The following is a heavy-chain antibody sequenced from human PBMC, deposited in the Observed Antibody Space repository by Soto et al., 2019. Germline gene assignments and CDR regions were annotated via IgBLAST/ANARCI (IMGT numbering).Heavy chain of an antibody. V-gene: IGHV3-30*18. CDR2: VSHDGRNT. CDR1: GFTFSDYA. Sequence: VQLVESGGGVVQPGRSLRLSCAASGFTFSDYAMHWVRQAPGKGLEWVAVVSHDGRNTHYADSVKGRFTISRDSSKNAVYLAMASRRAEDAAVYYCGKGGRKWLVACGFSYWGQGALVTVSS. J-gene: IGHJ4*02. CDR3: GKGGRKWLVACGFSY. D-gene: IGHD6-19*01.